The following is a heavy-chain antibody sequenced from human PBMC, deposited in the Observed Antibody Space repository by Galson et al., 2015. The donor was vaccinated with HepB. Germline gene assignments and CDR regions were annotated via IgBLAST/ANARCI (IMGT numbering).Heavy chain of an antibody. D-gene: IGHD5-12*01. J-gene: IGHJ4*02. Sequence: SLRLSCAASGFTFSSYSMNWVRQAPGKGLEWVSSISSSSSYIYYADSVKGRFTISRDNAKNSLYLQMNSLRAEDTAVYYCARVAYSGVATIERFDYWGQGTLVTVSS. V-gene: IGHV3-21*01. CDR2: ISSSSSYI. CDR1: GFTFSSYS. CDR3: ARVAYSGVATIERFDY.